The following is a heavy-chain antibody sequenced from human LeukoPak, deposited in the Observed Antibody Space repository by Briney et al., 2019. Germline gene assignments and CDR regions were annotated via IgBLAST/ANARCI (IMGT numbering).Heavy chain of an antibody. CDR3: AKAGYSSSWSWFDP. CDR2: ISSSGSTI. D-gene: IGHD6-13*01. Sequence: PGGPLRLSCAASGFTFSSYEMNWVRQAPGKGLEWVSYISSSGSTIYYADSVKGRFTISRDNSKNTLYLQMNSLRAEDTAVYYCAKAGYSSSWSWFDPWGQGTLVTVSS. J-gene: IGHJ5*02. V-gene: IGHV3-48*03. CDR1: GFTFSSYE.